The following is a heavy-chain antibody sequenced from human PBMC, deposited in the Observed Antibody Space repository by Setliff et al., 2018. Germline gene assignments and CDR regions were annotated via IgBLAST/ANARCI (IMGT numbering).Heavy chain of an antibody. Sequence: ASVKVSCKTSGYTFTNYGITWVRQAPGQGLEWMGWINNYSFKTNYPQKFLGRVTVTTDTSTGTAYMELGSLTSDDTGVYYCASGDWFYFDCWGQGTLVTVSS. CDR3: ASGDWFYFDC. CDR2: INNYSFKT. D-gene: IGHD2-21*01. CDR1: GYTFTNYG. J-gene: IGHJ4*02. V-gene: IGHV1-18*01.